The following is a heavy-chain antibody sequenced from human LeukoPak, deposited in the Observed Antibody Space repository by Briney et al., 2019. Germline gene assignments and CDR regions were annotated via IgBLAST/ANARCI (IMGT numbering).Heavy chain of an antibody. CDR1: GYTFAGYY. CDR3: ARDGVGYYDSSGYYYFQH. J-gene: IGHJ1*01. V-gene: IGHV1-2*02. CDR2: INPNSGGT. Sequence: ASVKVSCKASGYTFAGYYMHWVRQAPGQGLEWMGWINPNSGGTNYAQKFQGRVTMTRNTSISTAYMELSRLRSDDTAVYYCARDGVGYYDSSGYYYFQHWGQGTLVTVSS. D-gene: IGHD3-22*01.